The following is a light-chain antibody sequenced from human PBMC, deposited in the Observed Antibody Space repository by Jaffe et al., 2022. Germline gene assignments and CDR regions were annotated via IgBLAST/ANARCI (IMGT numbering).Light chain of an antibody. J-gene: IGLJ2*01. CDR1: NIGSKS. CDR3: QVWDSSSDLVV. CDR2: YDS. Sequence: SYVLTQPPSVSVAPGKTARITCGGNNIGSKSVHWYQQKPGQAPVLVIYYDSDRPSGIPERFSGSNSGNTATLTISRVEAGDEADYYCQVWDSSSDLVVFGGGTKLTVL. V-gene: IGLV3-21*04.